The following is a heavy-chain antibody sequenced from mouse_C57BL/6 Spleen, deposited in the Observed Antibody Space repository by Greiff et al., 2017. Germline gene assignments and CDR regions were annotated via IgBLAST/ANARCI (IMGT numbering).Heavy chain of an antibody. V-gene: IGHV14-2*01. CDR1: GFTFTDYY. D-gene: IGHD1-1*01. J-gene: IGHJ2*01. CDR2: IDPEDGET. CDR3: ARYGTGAPLDY. Sequence: EVKLQESGAELVKPGASVKLSCTASGFTFTDYYMHWVKQRTEQGLEWIGKIDPEDGETKYAPKFQGKATITADTSSITAYLQLSSLTSGDTAVYYGARYGTGAPLDYWGQGTTLTVSS.